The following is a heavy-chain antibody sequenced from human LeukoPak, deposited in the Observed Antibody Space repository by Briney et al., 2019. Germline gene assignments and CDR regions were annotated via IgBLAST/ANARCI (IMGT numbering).Heavy chain of an antibody. V-gene: IGHV3-23*01. Sequence: PGGSLRLSCAASGFTFSSYAMSWVRQAPGKGLEWVSAISGSGGSTYYADSVKGRFTISRDNSKNTLYLQMNSLRAEDTAVYYCAKGYYPNVRLDDAFDIWGQGTMVTVSS. J-gene: IGHJ3*02. CDR2: ISGSGGST. CDR3: AKGYYPNVRLDDAFDI. D-gene: IGHD3-10*01. CDR1: GFTFSSYA.